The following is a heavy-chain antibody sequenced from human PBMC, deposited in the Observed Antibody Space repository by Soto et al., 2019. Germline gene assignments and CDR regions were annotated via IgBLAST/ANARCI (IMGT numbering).Heavy chain of an antibody. CDR2: IYYSGST. CDR3: ATTIFGVVMDYYYMDV. V-gene: IGHV4-39*01. J-gene: IGHJ6*03. Sequence: QLQLQESGPGLVKPWETLSLTCTVSGGSISSSSYYWGWIRQPPGKGLEWIGSIYYSGSTYYNPSLKSRVTISVDTSKNQFSLKLSSVTAADTAVYYCATTIFGVVMDYYYMDVWGKGTTVTVSS. CDR1: GGSISSSSYY. D-gene: IGHD3-3*01.